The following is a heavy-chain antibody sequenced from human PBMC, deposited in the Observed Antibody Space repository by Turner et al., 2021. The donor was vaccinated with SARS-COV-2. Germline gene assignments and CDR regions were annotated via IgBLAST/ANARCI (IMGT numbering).Heavy chain of an antibody. Sequence: QLQLQESDPGLVKPSETLSLTCTVADGSISSSSYYWGWIRQPPGKGLEWIGNIYYSGSAYYNPSLKSRVTISVDPSKNQFSLKLTSVTAADTAVYYCARLMDTAMDYYGTDVWGQGTTVTVSS. J-gene: IGHJ6*02. D-gene: IGHD5-18*01. CDR3: ARLMDTAMDYYGTDV. V-gene: IGHV4-39*01. CDR2: IYYSGSA. CDR1: DGSISSSSYY.